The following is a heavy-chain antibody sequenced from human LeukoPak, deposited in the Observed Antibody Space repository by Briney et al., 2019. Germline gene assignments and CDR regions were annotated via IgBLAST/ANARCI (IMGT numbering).Heavy chain of an antibody. D-gene: IGHD6-13*01. J-gene: IGHJ1*01. CDR2: IYYSGST. Sequence: SETLSLTCTVSGGSISSSSYYWGWIREPPGKGLEWIGYIYYSGSTNYNPSLKSRVTISVDTSKNQFSLKLSSVTAADTAVYYCARGYSSWNPWGQGTLVTVS. CDR3: ARGYSSWNP. V-gene: IGHV4-61*05. CDR1: GGSISSSSYY.